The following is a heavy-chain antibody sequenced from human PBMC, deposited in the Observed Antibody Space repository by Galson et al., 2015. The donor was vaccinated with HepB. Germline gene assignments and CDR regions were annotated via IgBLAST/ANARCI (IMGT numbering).Heavy chain of an antibody. D-gene: IGHD6-19*01. CDR3: ARDNVAVAGTGWFDP. Sequence: SLRLSCAASGFTFSSYSMNWVRQAPGKGLEWVSYISSSSTIYYADSVNGRFTISRDNAQNSLYLQMNSLRDEDTAVYYCARDNVAVAGTGWFDPWGQGTLVTVSS. CDR2: ISSSSTI. CDR1: GFTFSSYS. V-gene: IGHV3-48*02. J-gene: IGHJ5*02.